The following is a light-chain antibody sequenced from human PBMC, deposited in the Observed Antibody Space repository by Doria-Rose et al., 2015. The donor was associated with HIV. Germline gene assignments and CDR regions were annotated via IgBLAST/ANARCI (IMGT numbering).Light chain of an antibody. CDR2: DGS. CDR1: QSFSSTY. Sequence: EIVMTQSPGTLSLSPGERATLSCRASQSFSSTYLAWYQQKPGQAQSLLIYDGSSRATGIPDRFSASGSGTDFTLTINRLELEDVALYYYNQYGTAWTCGQGTKVEI. CDR3: NQYGTAWT. J-gene: IGKJ1*01. V-gene: IGKV3-20*01.